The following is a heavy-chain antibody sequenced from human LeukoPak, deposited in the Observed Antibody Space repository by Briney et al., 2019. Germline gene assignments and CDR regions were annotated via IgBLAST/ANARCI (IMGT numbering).Heavy chain of an antibody. CDR3: AHRRGNSWDFDY. CDR1: GFSLSTSGVG. V-gene: IGHV2-5*02. D-gene: IGHD6-13*01. Sequence: SGPTLVNPTQTLTLTCTFSGFSLSTSGVGVGWIRQPPGKALEWLALIYWDDDKRYSPSLKSRLTVTKDTSKNQVVLTMTNMDPMDTATYYCAHRRGNSWDFDYWGQGTPVTVSS. CDR2: IYWDDDK. J-gene: IGHJ4*02.